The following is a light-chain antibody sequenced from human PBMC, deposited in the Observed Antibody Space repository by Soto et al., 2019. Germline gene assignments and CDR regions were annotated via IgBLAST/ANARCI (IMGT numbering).Light chain of an antibody. CDR3: SSYAGSNKPSYV. J-gene: IGLJ1*01. CDR1: SSDVGGYNY. CDR2: EVS. V-gene: IGLV2-8*01. Sequence: QSVLTQPPSASGSPGQSVTISCTGTSSDVGGYNYVSWYQQHPGKAPKLMIYEVSKRPSGVPDRFSGSKSGNTASQTVSGLQAEDEADYFCSSYAGSNKPSYVFGTGTKVTVL.